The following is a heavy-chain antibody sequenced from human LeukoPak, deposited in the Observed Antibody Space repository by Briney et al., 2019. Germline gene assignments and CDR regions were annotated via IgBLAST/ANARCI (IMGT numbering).Heavy chain of an antibody. CDR1: RFTFDDYG. CDR3: ARDYYDSSGYYQNFDY. J-gene: IGHJ4*02. V-gene: IGHV3-20*04. Sequence: GGSLRLSCAASRFTFDDYGMSWVRQAPGKGLEWVSGINWNGGSTGYADCVKGRFTISRDNAKNSLYLQMNSLRAEDTALYYCARDYYDSSGYYQNFDYWGQGTLVTVSS. CDR2: INWNGGST. D-gene: IGHD3-22*01.